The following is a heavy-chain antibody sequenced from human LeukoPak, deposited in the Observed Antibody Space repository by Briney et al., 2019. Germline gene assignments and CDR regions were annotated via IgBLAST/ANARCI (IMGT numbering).Heavy chain of an antibody. V-gene: IGHV3-9*01. CDR2: ISWNSGSI. CDR1: GFTFDDYA. D-gene: IGHD3-22*01. Sequence: PGGSLRLSCAASGFTFDDYAMHWVRQAPGKGLEWVSGISWNSGSIGYADSVKGRFTISRDNAKNSLYLQMNSLRAEDTAVYYCARGRSSGPDYWGQGTLVTVSS. CDR3: ARGRSSGPDY. J-gene: IGHJ4*02.